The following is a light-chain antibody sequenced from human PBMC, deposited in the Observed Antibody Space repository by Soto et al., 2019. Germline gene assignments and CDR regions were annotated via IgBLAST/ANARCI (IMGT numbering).Light chain of an antibody. J-gene: IGLJ1*01. V-gene: IGLV2-14*03. Sequence: QSALTQPASVSGSPGQSITISCTGTSSDVGGNKYVSWYQHYPGKAPKLMICDVSYRPSGVSNRFSGSKSGNTASLTISGLQAEDEADYYCSAFTGTTYVFGTGTKVTVL. CDR2: DVS. CDR1: SSDVGGNKY. CDR3: SAFTGTTYV.